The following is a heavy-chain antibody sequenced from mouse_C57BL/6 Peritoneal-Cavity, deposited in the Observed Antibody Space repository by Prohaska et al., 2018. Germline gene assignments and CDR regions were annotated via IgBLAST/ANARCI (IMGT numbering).Heavy chain of an antibody. Sequence: PGASVKISYKASGYAFSSSWMNWVKQRPGKGFEWIGRIYPGDGDNNYNGKMQGKATLTVDKSSSTAYMQISSLASENSTVYFCRRREGAWFAYWGKGTLVTVSA. CDR1: GYAFSSSW. CDR3: RRREGAWFAY. J-gene: IGHJ3*01. CDR2: IYPGDGDN. V-gene: IGHV1-82*01.